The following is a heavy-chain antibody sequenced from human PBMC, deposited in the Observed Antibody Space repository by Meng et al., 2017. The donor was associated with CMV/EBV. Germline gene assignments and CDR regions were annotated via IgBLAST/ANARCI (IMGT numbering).Heavy chain of an antibody. CDR3: ARSIYSPLYDFWSGYHIDY. CDR2: ISYDGSNK. Sequence: GGSLRLSCAASGFTFSSYAMHWVRQAPGKGLEWVAVISYDGSNKYYADPVKGRFTISRDNSKNTLYLQMNSLRAEDTAVYYCARSIYSPLYDFWSGYHIDYWGQGTLVTVSS. D-gene: IGHD3-3*01. V-gene: IGHV3-30-3*01. J-gene: IGHJ4*02. CDR1: GFTFSSYA.